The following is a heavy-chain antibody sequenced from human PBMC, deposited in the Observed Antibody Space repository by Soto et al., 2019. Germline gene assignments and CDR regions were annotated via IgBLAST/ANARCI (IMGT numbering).Heavy chain of an antibody. CDR1: GFTFSSYA. V-gene: IGHV3-23*01. CDR2: ISGSGGST. D-gene: IGHD6-13*01. CDR3: AKDGSSWSYYFDY. J-gene: IGHJ4*02. Sequence: EVQLLESRGGLVQPGGSLRLSCAASGFTFSSYAMSWVRQAPGKALEWVSAISGSGGSTYYADSVKGRFTISRDNSKNTLYLQMNSLRAEDTAVHYCAKDGSSWSYYFDYWGQGTLVTVSS.